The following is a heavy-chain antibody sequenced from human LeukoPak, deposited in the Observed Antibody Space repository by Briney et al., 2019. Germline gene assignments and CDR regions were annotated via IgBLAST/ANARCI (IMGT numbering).Heavy chain of an antibody. CDR2: IRSGGYNA. D-gene: IGHD5-12*01. CDR1: GFTFSNYE. CDR3: ARSKRDIVATIGY. V-gene: IGHV3-48*03. J-gene: IGHJ4*02. Sequence: GGSLRLSCAASGFTFSNYEMNWVRQAPGKGLEWLSYIRSGGYNADYADSAKGRFTISRDNAKNSVYLQMHSLRAEDTGLYYCARSKRDIVATIGYWGQGTLVAVSS.